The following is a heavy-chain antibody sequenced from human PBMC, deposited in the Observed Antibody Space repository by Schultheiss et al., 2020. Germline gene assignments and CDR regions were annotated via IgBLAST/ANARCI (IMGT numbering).Heavy chain of an antibody. CDR2: IYYSGST. CDR1: GGSISSGGYY. Sequence: SQTLSLTCTVSGGSISSGGYYWSWIRQHPGKGLEWIGYIYYSGSTNYNPSLKSRVTISVDTSKNQFSLKLSSVTAADTAVYYCARDKDLHFDYWGQGTLVTVSS. CDR3: ARDKDLHFDY. V-gene: IGHV4-61*08. J-gene: IGHJ4*02. D-gene: IGHD2-15*01.